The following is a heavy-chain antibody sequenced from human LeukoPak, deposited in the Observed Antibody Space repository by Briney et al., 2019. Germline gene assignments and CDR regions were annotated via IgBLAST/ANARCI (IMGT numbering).Heavy chain of an antibody. CDR1: GFTFSSYA. J-gene: IGHJ2*01. CDR2: ISGSGGST. D-gene: IGHD3-10*01. V-gene: IGHV3-23*01. Sequence: GGSLRLSCAASGFTFSSYAMSWVRQAPGKGLEWVSAISGSGGSTYYADSVKGRFTISRDNSKNTLYLQMNSLRAEDTAVYYCARGGAMVRGVIENFDLWGRGTLVTVSS. CDR3: ARGGAMVRGVIENFDL.